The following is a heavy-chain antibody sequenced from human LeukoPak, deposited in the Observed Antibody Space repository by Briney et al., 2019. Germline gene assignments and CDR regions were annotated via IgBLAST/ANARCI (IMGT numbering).Heavy chain of an antibody. Sequence: GGSLRLSCAASGFTFNNYAMNWVRQAPGKGLDWVSAIGGGGANTYYAESVKGRFTISRDNSKNTLYLQMNSLTAEDTAVYYCTKEVVPLRDPGISACDIWGQGTLVTVSS. V-gene: IGHV3-23*01. CDR1: GFTFNNYA. D-gene: IGHD1-14*01. CDR2: IGGGGANT. J-gene: IGHJ3*02. CDR3: TKEVVPLRDPGISACDI.